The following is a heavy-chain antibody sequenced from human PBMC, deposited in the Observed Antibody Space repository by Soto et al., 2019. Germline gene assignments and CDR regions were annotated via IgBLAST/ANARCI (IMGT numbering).Heavy chain of an antibody. J-gene: IGHJ4*02. V-gene: IGHV1-3*01. CDR3: ARAHGSFRSLLRGFDY. CDR2: INAGNGNT. D-gene: IGHD3-16*02. Sequence: GASVKVSCKASGYTFTSYAMHWVRQAPGQRLEWMGWINAGNGNTKYSQKFQGRVTITSDTSASTAYMEVSSLRSEDTAVYYCARAHGSFRSLLRGFDYWGQGTLVTVSS. CDR1: GYTFTSYA.